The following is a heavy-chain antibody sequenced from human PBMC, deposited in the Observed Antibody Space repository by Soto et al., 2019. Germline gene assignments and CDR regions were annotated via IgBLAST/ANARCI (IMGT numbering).Heavy chain of an antibody. CDR1: GITLNNYC. D-gene: IGHD5-18*01. V-gene: IGHV3-33*01. CDR3: ARDETAANYYFDY. J-gene: IGHJ4*02. Sequence: GGSLRLSCATAGITLNNYCLHWVRPGARKGLEWVAVIWYDGSNKYYADSVKGRFTISRYNSKKTLYLQMNSLRAEDTAVYYCARDETAANYYFDYWGQGTLVTVSS. CDR2: IWYDGSNK.